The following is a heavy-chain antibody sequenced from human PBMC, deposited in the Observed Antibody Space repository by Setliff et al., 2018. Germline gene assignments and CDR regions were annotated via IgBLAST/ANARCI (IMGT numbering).Heavy chain of an antibody. D-gene: IGHD2-8*02. CDR2: INHSGST. V-gene: IGHV4-34*01. J-gene: IGHJ4*02. Sequence: SETLSLTCAAYGGSFSGYYWIWIRQPPGKGLEWIGEINHSGSTNYNPSLKSRVTISVDTSKNQFSLKLSSVTAADTALYYCTVYNTGSSKDHYWGQGTPVTVSS. CDR1: GGSFSGYY. CDR3: TVYNTGSSKDHY.